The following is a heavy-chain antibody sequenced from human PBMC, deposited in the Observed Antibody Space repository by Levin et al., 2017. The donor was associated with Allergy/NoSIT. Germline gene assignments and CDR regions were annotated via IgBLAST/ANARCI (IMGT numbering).Heavy chain of an antibody. CDR2: IKGDGSST. J-gene: IGHJ5*02. Sequence: GGSLRLSCAASGFTVSSYWMHWVRQAPGKGLAWVSRIKGDGSSTSYADSVEGRFTISRDDAKNTLYLQMNSLRAEDTAVYYCARADWFDPWGQGTLVIVSS. CDR1: GFTVSSYW. CDR3: ARADWFDP. V-gene: IGHV3-74*01.